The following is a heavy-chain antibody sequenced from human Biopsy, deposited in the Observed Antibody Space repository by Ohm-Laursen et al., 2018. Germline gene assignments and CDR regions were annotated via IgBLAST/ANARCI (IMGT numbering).Heavy chain of an antibody. Sequence: SETLSLTGTVSGDSVSSGSFYWTWIRQPPGQGLEYIGYIYDRGSTANYNPSLESRVTMSVDMPKNQFSLKLSSVTAADTATYYCARGMRSSGWPYFDSWGQGTLVTVSS. CDR2: IYDRGSTA. CDR1: GDSVSSGSFY. J-gene: IGHJ4*02. V-gene: IGHV4-61*01. CDR3: ARGMRSSGWPYFDS. D-gene: IGHD6-19*01.